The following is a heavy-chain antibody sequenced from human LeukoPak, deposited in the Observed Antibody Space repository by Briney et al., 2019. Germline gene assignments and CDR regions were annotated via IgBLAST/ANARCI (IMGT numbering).Heavy chain of an antibody. D-gene: IGHD3-10*01. V-gene: IGHV4-39*01. CDR1: GGSMTSSNYY. CDR3: VYYYGSGSVEY. Sequence: SETLSLTCTVSGGSMTSSNYYWGWIRQPPGKGLEWIGSFYYSGSTNYNPSLKSRITISVDTSKNQFSLKLSSVTAADTAVYYCVYYYGSGSVEYWGQGTLVTVCS. CDR2: FYYSGST. J-gene: IGHJ4*02.